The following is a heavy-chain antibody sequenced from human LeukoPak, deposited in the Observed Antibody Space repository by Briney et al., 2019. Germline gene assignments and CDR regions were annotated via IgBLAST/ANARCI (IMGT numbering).Heavy chain of an antibody. D-gene: IGHD1-26*01. J-gene: IGHJ4*02. CDR1: GFTFSTYW. Sequence: PGGSLRLSCAASGFTFSTYWMTWVCQAPGKGLEWVANIDEDGSEKYYVDSVKGRFTISRDNAKKSLYLQMNSLRAEDTAVYYCARSGVWSKGPDYWGQGTLVTVSS. CDR2: IDEDGSEK. V-gene: IGHV3-7*01. CDR3: ARSGVWSKGPDY.